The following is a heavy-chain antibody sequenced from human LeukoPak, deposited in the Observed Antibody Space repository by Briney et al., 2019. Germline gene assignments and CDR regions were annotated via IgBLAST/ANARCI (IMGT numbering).Heavy chain of an antibody. Sequence: PGGSLRLSCAASGLTFDDYAMHWVRQAPGKGLEWVSGISWNSGSIGYADSVKGRFTISRDNAKNSLYLQMNSLRAEDMALYYCAKDGLPYADHLDYWGQGTLVTVSS. J-gene: IGHJ4*02. D-gene: IGHD4-17*01. CDR3: AKDGLPYADHLDY. CDR2: ISWNSGSI. V-gene: IGHV3-9*03. CDR1: GLTFDDYA.